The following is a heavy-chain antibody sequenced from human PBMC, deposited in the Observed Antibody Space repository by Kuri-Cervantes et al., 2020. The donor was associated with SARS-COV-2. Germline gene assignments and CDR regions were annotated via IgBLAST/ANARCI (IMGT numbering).Heavy chain of an antibody. V-gene: IGHV4-39*01. CDR3: ARRAKMLRFLEWFSGYMDV. Sequence: SETLSLTCSVSGGSISSSSYYWGWIRQPPGKGLEWIGSIYYSGSTYYNPSLKSRVTISVDTSKNQFSLKLSSVTAADTAVYYCARRAKMLRFLEWFSGYMDVWGKGTTVTVSS. D-gene: IGHD3-3*01. CDR2: IYYSGST. CDR1: GGSISSSSYY. J-gene: IGHJ6*03.